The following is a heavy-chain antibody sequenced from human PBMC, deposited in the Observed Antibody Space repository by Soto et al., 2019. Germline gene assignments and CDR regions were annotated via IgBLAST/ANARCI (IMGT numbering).Heavy chain of an antibody. V-gene: IGHV4-31*01. Sequence: QVQLQESGPGLVKPSQTLSLTCTVSGGSISSGGYYWSWIRQHPGKGLEWIGYIYYSGSTYYNPSLKSQVTISVDTSKNQFSLKLSSVTAADTAVYYCARGRKLIRRRGSYSMDVWGQGTTVTVSS. J-gene: IGHJ6*02. CDR1: GGSISSGGYY. CDR3: ARGRKLIRRRGSYSMDV. CDR2: IYYSGST. D-gene: IGHD2-8*01.